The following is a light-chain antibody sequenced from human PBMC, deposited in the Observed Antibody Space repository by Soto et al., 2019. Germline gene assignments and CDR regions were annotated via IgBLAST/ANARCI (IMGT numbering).Light chain of an antibody. CDR1: SSDVGAYNY. Sequence: QSALTQPRSVSGSPGQSVTISCTGTSSDVGAYNYVSWYQRHPGKAPKLIISDVTKRPSGVPDRFSGSKSGNMASLTISGLQAEDEADYDCCSFAGNDILIFGGGTKVTVL. CDR3: CSFAGNDILI. V-gene: IGLV2-11*01. CDR2: DVT. J-gene: IGLJ2*01.